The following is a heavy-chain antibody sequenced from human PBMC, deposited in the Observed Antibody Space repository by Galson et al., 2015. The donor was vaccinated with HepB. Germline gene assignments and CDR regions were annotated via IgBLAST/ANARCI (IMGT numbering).Heavy chain of an antibody. CDR1: GGSISSYY. J-gene: IGHJ4*02. CDR3: ARGGRRYGAQTFDY. D-gene: IGHD4-17*01. CDR2: IYYSGST. Sequence: TLSLTCTVSGGSISSYYWSWIRQPPGKGLEWIGYIYYSGSTNYNPSLKSRVTISVDTSKNQFSLKLSSVTAADTAVYYCARGGRRYGAQTFDYWGQGTLVTVSS. V-gene: IGHV4-59*12.